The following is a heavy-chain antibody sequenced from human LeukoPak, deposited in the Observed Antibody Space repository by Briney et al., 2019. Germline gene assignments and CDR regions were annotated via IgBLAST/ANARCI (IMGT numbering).Heavy chain of an antibody. CDR2: IYSGGTT. CDR3: AREWKFDI. J-gene: IGHJ3*02. D-gene: IGHD1-1*01. CDR1: GFTVSSNY. V-gene: IGHV3-53*01. Sequence: GGSLRLSCAASGFTVSSNYMSWVRQAPGKGLEWVSVIYSGGTTYYADSVKGRFTTSRDNSKNTLYLQMNSLRAEDTAIYYCAREWKFDIWGQGTMVTVSS.